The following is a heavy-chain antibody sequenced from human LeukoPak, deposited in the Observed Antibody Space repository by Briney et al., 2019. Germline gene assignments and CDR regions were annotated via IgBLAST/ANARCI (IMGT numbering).Heavy chain of an antibody. D-gene: IGHD3-22*01. CDR3: ARDLTGPYDH. J-gene: IGHJ4*02. V-gene: IGHV3-74*01. CDR2: INVEGNYI. Sequence: GGSLRLSCAASGFTVSRYWMHWVRQAPGEGLVWVARINVEGNYIDYAESVKGRFTISRDSAMNTLYLQMNSVRAEDTAVYSCARDLTGPYDHWGQGTLVTVSS. CDR1: GFTVSRYW.